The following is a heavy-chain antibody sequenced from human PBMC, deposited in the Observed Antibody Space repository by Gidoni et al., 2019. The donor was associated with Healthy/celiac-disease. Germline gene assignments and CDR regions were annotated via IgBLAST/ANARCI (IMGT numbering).Heavy chain of an antibody. CDR3: ARESQGPFDY. V-gene: IGHV4-59*01. J-gene: IGHJ4*02. Sequence: QVQLQESGPGLVKPSETLSLTCTVSGGSISSYYWSWIRQPPGKGLEWIGYIYYSGSTNYNPSLKSRVTISVDTSKNQFSLKLSSVTAADTAVYYCARESQGPFDYWGQGTLVTVSS. CDR2: IYYSGST. CDR1: GGSISSYY.